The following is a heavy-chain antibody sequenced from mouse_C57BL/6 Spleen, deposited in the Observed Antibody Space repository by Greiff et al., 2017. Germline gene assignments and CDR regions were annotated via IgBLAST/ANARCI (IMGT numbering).Heavy chain of an antibody. CDR1: GYTFTDYY. D-gene: IGHD1-1*01. CDR2: INPNNGGT. Sequence: VQLQQSGPELVKPGASVKISCKASGYTFTDYYMNWVKQSHGKSLEWIGDINPNNGGTSYNQKFKGKATLTVDKSSSTAYMELRSLTSEDSAVYYCANYYYGSSQKAYYAMDYWGQGTSVTVSS. CDR3: ANYYYGSSQKAYYAMDY. J-gene: IGHJ4*01. V-gene: IGHV1-26*01.